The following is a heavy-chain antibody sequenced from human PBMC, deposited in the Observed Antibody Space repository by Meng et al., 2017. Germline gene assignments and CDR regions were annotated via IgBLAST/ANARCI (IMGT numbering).Heavy chain of an antibody. CDR3: ARRRGGSSDWFDP. Sequence: VQLKQWGAGLLKASGTLVLTCAVYGGSISGYYWSWIRQPPGKGLEWIGEINHSGSTNYNPSLKSRVTISVDTSKNQFSLKLSSVTAADTAVYYCARRRGGSSDWFDPWGQGTLVTVSS. CDR2: INHSGST. D-gene: IGHD6-6*01. J-gene: IGHJ5*02. V-gene: IGHV4-34*01. CDR1: GGSISGYY.